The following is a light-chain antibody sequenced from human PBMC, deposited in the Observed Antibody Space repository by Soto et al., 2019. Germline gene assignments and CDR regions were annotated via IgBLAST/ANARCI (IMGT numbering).Light chain of an antibody. CDR1: QSLSGW. J-gene: IGKJ4*01. Sequence: DIQMTQSPSTLSAFVGDRVTITCRASQSLSGWLAWYQQKPGKAPKLLIRKATSLESGVPSRYSGRGSGTEFTLTISSLKPDDSAPYHCQHYNGYPITFGGGTKVEIK. CDR3: QHYNGYPIT. V-gene: IGKV1-5*03. CDR2: KAT.